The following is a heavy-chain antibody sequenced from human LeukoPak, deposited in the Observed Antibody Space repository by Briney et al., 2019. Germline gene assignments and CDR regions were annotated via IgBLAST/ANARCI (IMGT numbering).Heavy chain of an antibody. J-gene: IGHJ4*02. CDR3: VSFYETY. D-gene: IGHD2/OR15-2a*01. CDR1: GFTFSSSA. Sequence: PGGSLRLSCAASGFTFSSSAMSWVRQVPGKGLEWVSGISDSGGSTSYADSVRGRFTISRDNAKNTVYLQMNSLRAEDTAVYYCVSFYETYWGRGTLVTVSS. V-gene: IGHV3-23*01. CDR2: ISDSGGST.